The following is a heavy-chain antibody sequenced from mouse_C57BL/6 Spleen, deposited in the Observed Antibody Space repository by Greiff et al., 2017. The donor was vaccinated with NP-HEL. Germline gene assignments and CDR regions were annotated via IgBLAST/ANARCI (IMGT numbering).Heavy chain of an antibody. CDR2: LTPSNGGT. J-gene: IGHJ2*01. CDR3: ARDEPFIYDGYPFCY. CDR1: GYTFTSYW. D-gene: IGHD2-3*01. V-gene: IGHV1-53*01. Sequence: QVQLQQPGTELVKPGASVKLSCKASGYTFTSYWMHWVKQRPGQGLEWIGNLTPSNGGTNYNEKFKSKATLTVDKSSSTAYMQLSSLTSEDSAVYYCARDEPFIYDGYPFCYWGQGTTLTVSS.